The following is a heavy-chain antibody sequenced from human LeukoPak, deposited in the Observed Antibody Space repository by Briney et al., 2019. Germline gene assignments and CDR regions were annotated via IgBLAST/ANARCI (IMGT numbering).Heavy chain of an antibody. V-gene: IGHV3-43*02. Sequence: GGSLRLSCVASGFTFGDYDMHWVRQAPGKVLEWVFLIRADGATTRYTDSVKGRFTISRDNSKDSLYLQMNSLRTEDTALYYCARDNTGSYEYWGQGTLVTVSP. CDR3: ARDNTGSYEY. CDR2: IRADGATT. CDR1: GFTFGDYD. J-gene: IGHJ4*02. D-gene: IGHD1-26*01.